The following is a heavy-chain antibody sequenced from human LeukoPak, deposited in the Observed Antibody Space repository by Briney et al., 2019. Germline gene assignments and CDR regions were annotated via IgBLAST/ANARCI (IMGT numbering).Heavy chain of an antibody. CDR2: IYPGDSDT. CDR1: GYSFTSYW. D-gene: IGHD3-10*01. Sequence: GESLKISCKGSGYSFTSYWIGWVRQMPGKGLEWMGIIYPGDSDTRYSPSFQGQVTISADKSISTAYLQWSSLKASDTAMYYCAGRNQLLWFGESSPYFDYWGQGTLVTVSS. CDR3: AGRNQLLWFGESSPYFDY. J-gene: IGHJ4*02. V-gene: IGHV5-51*01.